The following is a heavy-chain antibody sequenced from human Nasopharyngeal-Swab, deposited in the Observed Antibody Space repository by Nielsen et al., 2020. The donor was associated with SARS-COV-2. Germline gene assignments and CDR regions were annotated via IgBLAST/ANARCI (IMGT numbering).Heavy chain of an antibody. CDR3: ARDHGYWGIAAVGDYYYYGMDV. CDR1: GYTFTSYG. Sequence: ASVKVSCKASGYTFTSYGISWVRQAPGQGLEWMGWISAYNGNTNYAQKLQGRVTMTTDTSTSTAYMELRSLRSDDTAVYYCARDHGYWGIAAVGDYYYYGMDVWGQGTTVTVSS. D-gene: IGHD6-13*01. J-gene: IGHJ6*02. V-gene: IGHV1-18*01. CDR2: ISAYNGNT.